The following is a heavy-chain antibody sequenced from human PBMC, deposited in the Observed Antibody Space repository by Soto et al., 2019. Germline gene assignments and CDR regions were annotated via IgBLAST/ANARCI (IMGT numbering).Heavy chain of an antibody. D-gene: IGHD3-22*01. J-gene: IGHJ4*02. Sequence: ASVKVSCKASGYTFTSYDINWVRQATGQGLEWMGWMNPNSGNTAYAQKFQGRVTMTRNTSISTAYMELSSVRSEDTAVYYCAREKSSGYYYDYWGQGTLVTVSS. CDR2: MNPNSGNT. CDR3: AREKSSGYYYDY. CDR1: GYTFTSYD. V-gene: IGHV1-8*01.